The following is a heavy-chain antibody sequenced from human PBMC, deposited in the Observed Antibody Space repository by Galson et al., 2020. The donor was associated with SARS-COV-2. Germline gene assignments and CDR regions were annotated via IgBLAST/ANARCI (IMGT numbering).Heavy chain of an antibody. Sequence: KMSGPTLVKPTQTLTLTCTFSGFSLTTAGEGVGWIRQSPGKALEWLALIYHADDKFYSPSLKSRLTINKDTSKKQVVLTMTNVDPVDTATYYCAHKPRATTCYSSWGQGSLVTVSS. D-gene: IGHD2-2*01. J-gene: IGHJ5*02. CDR3: AHKPRATTCYSS. V-gene: IGHV2-5*02. CDR2: IYHADDK. CDR1: GFSLTTAGEG.